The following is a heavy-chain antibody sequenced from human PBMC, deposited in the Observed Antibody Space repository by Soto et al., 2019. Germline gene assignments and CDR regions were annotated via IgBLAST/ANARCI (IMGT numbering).Heavy chain of an antibody. V-gene: IGHV4-39*01. D-gene: IGHD3-3*01. Sequence: QLQLQESGPGLVKPSETLSLTCTVSGGSISSSSYYWGWIRQPPGKGLEWIGCIYYSGSTYYNPSLKSRVTLSVETSKNQCSLKLSSVTAADTAVYYGARPGPHGFWSGYDDYWGQGTLVTVAS. CDR2: IYYSGST. CDR1: GGSISSSSYY. CDR3: ARPGPHGFWSGYDDY. J-gene: IGHJ4*02.